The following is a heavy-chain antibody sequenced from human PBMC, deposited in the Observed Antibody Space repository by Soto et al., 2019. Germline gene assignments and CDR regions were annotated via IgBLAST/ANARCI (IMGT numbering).Heavy chain of an antibody. CDR1: GGSISSRNW. V-gene: IGHV4-4*02. CDR3: ARDITTSTRGGEY. CDR2: IYHTGKT. D-gene: IGHD3-22*01. J-gene: IGHJ4*02. Sequence: QVQLQESGPRLVKPSGTLSLTCAVSGGSISSRNWWSWVRQPPGKGLEWIGEIYHTGKTNYNPSLKSRVTMSVDTSKNQFSLKLSSVTAADTAVYYCARDITTSTRGGEYWGQGTLVTVSS.